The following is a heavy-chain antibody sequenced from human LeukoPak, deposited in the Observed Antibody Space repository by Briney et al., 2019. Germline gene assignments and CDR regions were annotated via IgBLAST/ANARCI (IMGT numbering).Heavy chain of an antibody. D-gene: IGHD1-1*01. J-gene: IGHJ4*02. CDR1: GYTFTAYH. Sequence: SVKVSCKASGYTFTAYHMHWVRQAPGQGLEWMGWIRVNSGEAGHAQKFQGRVTMTRDTSICTAYLELSRLRSDDTAVYYCVRSGYNWGFDYWGQGTLVTVSS. V-gene: IGHV1-2*02. CDR2: IRVNSGEA. CDR3: VRSGYNWGFDY.